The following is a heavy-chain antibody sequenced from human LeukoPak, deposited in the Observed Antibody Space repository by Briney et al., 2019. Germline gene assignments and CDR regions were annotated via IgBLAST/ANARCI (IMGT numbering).Heavy chain of an antibody. Sequence: GESLKISFKGSGYSFTSYWIGWVRQRPGKGMEWMGIIYPGDSDTRYSPSFQGQVTISADNSISTAYLQWSSLKASDTAMYYCARLIAVAGLYYFDYWGQGTLVTVSS. V-gene: IGHV5-51*01. CDR2: IYPGDSDT. J-gene: IGHJ4*02. CDR3: ARLIAVAGLYYFDY. CDR1: GYSFTSYW. D-gene: IGHD6-19*01.